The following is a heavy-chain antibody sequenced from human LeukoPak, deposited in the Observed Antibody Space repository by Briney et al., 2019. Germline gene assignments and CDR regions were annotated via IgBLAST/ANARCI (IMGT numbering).Heavy chain of an antibody. J-gene: IGHJ5*02. V-gene: IGHV1-2*02. Sequence: ASVKVSCKASGYTFTGYYMHWVRQAPGQGLEWMGWINPNSGGTNYAQKFQGRVTMTRDTSISTAYMELSRLRSDDTAVYYCARGGIPGIAARSNWFDPWGQGTLVTVSS. CDR3: ARGGIPGIAARSNWFDP. CDR2: INPNSGGT. D-gene: IGHD6-6*01. CDR1: GYTFTGYY.